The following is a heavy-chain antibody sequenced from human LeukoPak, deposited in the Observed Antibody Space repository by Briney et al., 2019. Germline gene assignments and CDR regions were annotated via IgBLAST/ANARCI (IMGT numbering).Heavy chain of an antibody. J-gene: IGHJ4*02. CDR3: ARESRAASTMVRGDIIN. D-gene: IGHD3-10*01. Sequence: GGSLRLSCAASGFTFSSYWMSWVRHAPGKGLEWVANIKQDGSEKYYVDSVKGRFTISRDNAKNSLYLQMNSLRAEDTAVYYCARESRAASTMVRGDIINWGQGTLVTVSS. V-gene: IGHV3-7*01. CDR2: IKQDGSEK. CDR1: GFTFSSYW.